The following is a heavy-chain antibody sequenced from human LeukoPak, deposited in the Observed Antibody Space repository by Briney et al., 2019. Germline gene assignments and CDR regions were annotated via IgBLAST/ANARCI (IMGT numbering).Heavy chain of an antibody. V-gene: IGHV1-46*01. Sequence: GASVKVSCKASGYTFTGYYLHWVRQAPGQGLEWMGIINPSAGSTNYAQKFQGSVTMTRDTSTSTVYIEVSSLTSEDTAVYFCARGQLLRGAPFDYWGQGTLVTVSS. CDR1: GYTFTGYY. CDR3: ARGQLLRGAPFDY. D-gene: IGHD1-7*01. CDR2: INPSAGST. J-gene: IGHJ4*02.